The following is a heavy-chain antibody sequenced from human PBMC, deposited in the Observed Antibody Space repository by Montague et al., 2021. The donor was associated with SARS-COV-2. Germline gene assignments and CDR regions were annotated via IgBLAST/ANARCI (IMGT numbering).Heavy chain of an antibody. CDR1: GGSISTYY. Sequence: SETLSLTCTVSGGSISTYYWNWIRQFPGKGLEWIGSLSSSGSTYYNPSLRSRVTISMDTSKNHFSLKVNSVTATDTAVYFCARPGSVSGWFYFDDWGQGTLVSVSS. V-gene: IGHV4-59*05. J-gene: IGHJ4*02. CDR2: LSSSGST. D-gene: IGHD6-19*01. CDR3: ARPGSVSGWFYFDD.